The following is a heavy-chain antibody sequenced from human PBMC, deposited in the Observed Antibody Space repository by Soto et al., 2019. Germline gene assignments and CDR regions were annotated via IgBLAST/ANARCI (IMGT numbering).Heavy chain of an antibody. CDR1: SGSISSGDYY. Sequence: SETLSLTCTVSSGSISSGDYYWSWIGHPPGKGMEWIGYIYYSASTYYNPSLKSRVTISVDTSKNQFSLKLSSVTAADTAVYYCAREYYYDSSGCTFDYWGQGTLVTVSS. CDR2: IYYSAST. CDR3: AREYYYDSSGCTFDY. V-gene: IGHV4-30-4*01. J-gene: IGHJ4*02. D-gene: IGHD3-22*01.